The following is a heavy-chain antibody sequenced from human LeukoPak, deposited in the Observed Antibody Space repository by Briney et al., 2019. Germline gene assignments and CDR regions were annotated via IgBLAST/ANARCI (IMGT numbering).Heavy chain of an antibody. CDR2: IYYSGNT. CDR3: ARGYSGSYGRFDY. J-gene: IGHJ4*02. CDR1: GGSISSFY. Sequence: KPSETLSLTCTVSGGSISSFYWSWIRQPPGKGLEWIGYIYYSGNTNYNPSLKNRVTISVDTSKNQFSLELSSVTAADTAVYYCARGYSGSYGRFDYWGQGTLATVSS. D-gene: IGHD1-26*01. V-gene: IGHV4-59*01.